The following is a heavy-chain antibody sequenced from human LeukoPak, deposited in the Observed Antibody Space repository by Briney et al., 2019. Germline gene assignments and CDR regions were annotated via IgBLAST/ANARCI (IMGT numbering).Heavy chain of an antibody. CDR2: IYTSGST. J-gene: IGHJ5*02. V-gene: IGHV4-61*02. Sequence: SQTLSLTCTVSGGSISSGSYYWSWIRQPAGKGLEWIGRIYTSGSTNYNPSLKSRVTISVDTSKNQFSLKLSSVTAADTAVYYCAGSPLSGYSSGWSRQSGWSDPWGQGTLVTVSS. CDR1: GGSISSGSYY. D-gene: IGHD6-19*01. CDR3: AGSPLSGYSSGWSRQSGWSDP.